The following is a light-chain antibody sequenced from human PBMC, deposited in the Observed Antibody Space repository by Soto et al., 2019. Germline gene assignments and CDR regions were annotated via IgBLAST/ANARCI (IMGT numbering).Light chain of an antibody. Sequence: IVLTQSPATLSSFPGDRSPLSCRASQYINTRLAWYQHRPGQSPRLLIYQTSLRAAGIPARFSASGSGTDFTLTISDVQPEDFALYYCHQRQSWPRTFGQGTKVDIK. J-gene: IGKJ1*01. V-gene: IGKV3-11*01. CDR1: QYINTR. CDR3: HQRQSWPRT. CDR2: QTS.